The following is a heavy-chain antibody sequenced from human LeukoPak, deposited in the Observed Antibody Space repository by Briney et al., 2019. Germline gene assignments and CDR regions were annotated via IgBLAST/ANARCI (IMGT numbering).Heavy chain of an antibody. D-gene: IGHD3-22*01. J-gene: IGHJ4*02. CDR2: ISSSSSTI. V-gene: IGHV3-48*01. CDR3: ARPRSSGYYWYFDY. Sequence: GGSLRLSCAASGFTFSSYSMNWVRQAPGKGLEWVSYISSSSSTIYYADSVKGRFTISRDNAKNSLYLQMNSLRAKDTAVYYCARPRSSGYYWYFDYWGQGTLVTVSS. CDR1: GFTFSSYS.